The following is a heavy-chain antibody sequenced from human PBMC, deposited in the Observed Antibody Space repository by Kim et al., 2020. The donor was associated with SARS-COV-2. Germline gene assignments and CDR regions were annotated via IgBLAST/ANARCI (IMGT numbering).Heavy chain of an antibody. CDR1: GFTFSNDW. Sequence: GGSLRLSCAASGFTFSNDWMHWVRQAPGKGLVWVSRINSDGSTINYADSVKGRFTISRDNAKNTLYLQMNSLRDEDTAVYYCARRYYSGSYYYFDYWGQGTRVTVSS. CDR2: INSDGSTI. CDR3: ARRYYSGSYYYFDY. J-gene: IGHJ4*02. D-gene: IGHD1-26*01. V-gene: IGHV3-74*01.